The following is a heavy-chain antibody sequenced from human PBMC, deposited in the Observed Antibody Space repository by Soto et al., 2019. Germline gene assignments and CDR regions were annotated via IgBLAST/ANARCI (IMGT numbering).Heavy chain of an antibody. CDR2: IKPGTSDI. Sequence: EVQLVQSGADIKKPGESLKISCKGVGYKIGSAWIGWVRQMPGKGLEWMGIIKPGTSDIRYSPSCRGHVTISADEAVSTAYLQWSSLKASDTAMYYCARQLSHICDSWGQGTLVTVSS. V-gene: IGHV5-51*01. J-gene: IGHJ4*02. CDR1: GYKIGSAW. D-gene: IGHD3-3*02. CDR3: ARQLSHICDS.